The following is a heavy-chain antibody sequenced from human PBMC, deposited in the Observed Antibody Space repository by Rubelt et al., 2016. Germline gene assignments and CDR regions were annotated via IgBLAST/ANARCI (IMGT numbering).Heavy chain of an antibody. CDR1: GGSFSGYY. CDR2: INHSGST. J-gene: IGHJ2*01. V-gene: IGHV4-34*01. Sequence: QLQMQESGPGLVKPSGTLSLTCAVYGGSFSGYYWSWIRQPPGKGLEWIGEINHSGSTNYNPSLKSRVTISVDTSKNQFSLKLSSVTAEDTAVHYCARLLRSYWYFDLWGRGTLVTVSS. CDR3: ARLLRSYWYFDL.